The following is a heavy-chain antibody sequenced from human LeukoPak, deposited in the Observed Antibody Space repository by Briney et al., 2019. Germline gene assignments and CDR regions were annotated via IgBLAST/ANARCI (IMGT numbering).Heavy chain of an antibody. CDR1: GYTFTGHY. CDR2: INPNRGDT. Sequence: ASVKVSCKASGYTFTGHYMHWVRQAPGQGLEWMGWINPNRGDTNYAQKFQGRVTMTRDTSISTAYMELSRLRSDDTAVYYCARDRRQLLVGDHFDNWGQGTLVTVSS. D-gene: IGHD6-13*01. V-gene: IGHV1-2*02. CDR3: ARDRRQLLVGDHFDN. J-gene: IGHJ4*02.